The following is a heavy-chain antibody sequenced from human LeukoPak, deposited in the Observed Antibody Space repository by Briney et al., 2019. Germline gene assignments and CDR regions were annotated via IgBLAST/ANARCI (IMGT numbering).Heavy chain of an antibody. CDR1: GFTFSNAW. D-gene: IGHD6-13*01. CDR3: TTEQQLVRFDY. J-gene: IGHJ4*02. Sequence: GGCLRLSCAASGFTFSNAWMSWVRQAPGKGLEWVGRIKSKTDGGTTDYAAPVKGRFTISRDDSKNTLYLQMNSLKTEDTAVYYWTTEQQLVRFDYWGQGTLVTVSS. CDR2: IKSKTDGGTT. V-gene: IGHV3-15*01.